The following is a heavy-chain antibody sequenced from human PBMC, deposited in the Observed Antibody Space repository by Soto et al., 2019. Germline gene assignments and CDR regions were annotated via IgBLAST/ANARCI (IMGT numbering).Heavy chain of an antibody. V-gene: IGHV1-3*01. D-gene: IGHD2-2*01. CDR1: GYTFTSYA. CDR2: INAGNGNT. J-gene: IGHJ6*02. CDR3: ARTARAGWEYQLLWFGMDV. Sequence: QVQLVQSGAEVKKPGASVKVSCKASGYTFTSYAMHWVRQAPGQRLEWIGWINAGNGNTKYSQKFQGRVTITRDTSASTAYMALSSLRSEDTAVYYCARTARAGWEYQLLWFGMDVWGQGTTVTVSS.